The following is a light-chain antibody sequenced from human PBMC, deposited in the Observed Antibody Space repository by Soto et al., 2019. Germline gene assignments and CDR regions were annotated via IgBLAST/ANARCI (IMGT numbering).Light chain of an antibody. J-gene: IGLJ3*02. CDR1: SSNIGTGYD. Sequence: QSVLTQPPSVSGAPGQRVTISCTGSSSNIGTGYDVHWYQQLPGAAPKLLIYGNTKRPSGVPDRFSGSNSENTATLTISRVEAGDEADYYCQVWDRISDHWVFGGGTKVTVL. CDR3: QVWDRISDHWV. CDR2: GNT. V-gene: IGLV1-40*01.